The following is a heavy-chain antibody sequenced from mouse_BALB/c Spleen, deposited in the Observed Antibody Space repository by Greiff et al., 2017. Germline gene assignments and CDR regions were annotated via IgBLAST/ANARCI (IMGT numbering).Heavy chain of an antibody. CDR1: GYTFTSYY. J-gene: IGHJ2*01. D-gene: IGHD3-3*01. CDR3: TRGDFHFDD. CDR2: INPSNGGT. Sequence: QVQLQQSGAELVKPGASVKLSCKASGYTFTSYYMYWVKQRPGQGLEWIGEINPSNGGTNFNEKFKSKATLTVDKSSSTAYMQLSSLTSEDSAVYYCTRGDFHFDDWGQGTTLTVSS. V-gene: IGHV1S81*02.